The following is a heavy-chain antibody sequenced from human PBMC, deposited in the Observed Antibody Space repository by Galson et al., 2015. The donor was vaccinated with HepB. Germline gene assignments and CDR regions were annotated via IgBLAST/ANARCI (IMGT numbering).Heavy chain of an antibody. CDR1: GGSISSSSYY. CDR2: MYYTGST. J-gene: IGHJ6*03. CDR3: ARQVTAVAAPGLNYYHMDV. V-gene: IGHV4-39*01. Sequence: ETLSLTCTVSGGSISSSSYYWGWIRQPPGKGLEWIGSMYYTGSTYYNASLKSRVTISADTSKTQFSLKLSSVAAADTAVYYCARQVTAVAAPGLNYYHMDVWGKGTTVTVS. D-gene: IGHD6-13*01.